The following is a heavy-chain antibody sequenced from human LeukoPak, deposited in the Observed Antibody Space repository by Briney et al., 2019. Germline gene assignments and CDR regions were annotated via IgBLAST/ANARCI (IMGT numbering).Heavy chain of an antibody. V-gene: IGHV3-30*02. CDR1: GFTFSSYG. J-gene: IGHJ4*02. CDR3: AKFLLRAAAEVY. Sequence: GGSLRLSCAASGFTFSSYGMHWVRQAPGKGLEWVAFIRYDGSNKYYEDSVKGRFTISRDNSKNTLYLQMNSLRAEDTAVYYCAKFLLRAAAEVYWGQGTLVTVSS. CDR2: IRYDGSNK. D-gene: IGHD6-13*01.